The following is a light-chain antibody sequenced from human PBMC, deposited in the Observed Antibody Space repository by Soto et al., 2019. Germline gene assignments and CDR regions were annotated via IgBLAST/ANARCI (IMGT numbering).Light chain of an antibody. J-gene: IGKJ1*01. CDR2: MGS. CDR1: QSLLHSNGFNY. V-gene: IGKV2-28*01. CDR3: MQAVQTPWT. Sequence: EIVMTQSPLSLPVTPGEPASISCRSSQSLLHSNGFNYLDWYLQKPGQSPKLLIYMGSNRAPGVPERYGGSGSGTDFTMSISRVEAEDVGIYYCMQAVQTPWTFGQGTKVEF.